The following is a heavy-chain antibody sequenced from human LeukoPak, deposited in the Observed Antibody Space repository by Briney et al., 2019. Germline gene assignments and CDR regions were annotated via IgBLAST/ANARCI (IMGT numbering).Heavy chain of an antibody. CDR1: GFTFSSYW. CDR3: AREEMATNAFDI. Sequence: GGSLRLSCAASGFTFSSYWMNWVRQAPGKGLEWVSSISSSSSYIYYADSVKGRFTISRDNAKNSLYLQMNSLRAEDTAVYYCAREEMATNAFDIWGQGTMVTVSS. CDR2: ISSSSSYI. D-gene: IGHD5-24*01. J-gene: IGHJ3*02. V-gene: IGHV3-21*01.